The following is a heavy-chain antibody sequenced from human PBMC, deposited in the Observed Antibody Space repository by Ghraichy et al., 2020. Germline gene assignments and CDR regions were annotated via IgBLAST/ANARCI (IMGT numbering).Heavy chain of an antibody. Sequence: SETLSLTCTVSGGSISSSSYYWGWIRQPPGKGLEWIGSIYYSGSTYYNPSLKSRVTISVDTSKNQFSLKLSSVTAADTAVYYCARQATVTTRGAFDIWGQGTMVTVSS. J-gene: IGHJ3*02. CDR1: GGSISSSSYY. CDR3: ARQATVTTRGAFDI. D-gene: IGHD4-17*01. V-gene: IGHV4-39*01. CDR2: IYYSGST.